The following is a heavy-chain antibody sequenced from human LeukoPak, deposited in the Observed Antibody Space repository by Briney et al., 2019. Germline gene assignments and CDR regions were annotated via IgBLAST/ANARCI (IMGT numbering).Heavy chain of an antibody. J-gene: IGHJ5*02. CDR2: IYHSGST. D-gene: IGHD3-3*01. V-gene: IGHV4-4*02. CDR1: GGSISSSNW. CDR3: ASGRVDYDFWSGYSHNWFDP. Sequence: SETLSLTCAVSGGSISSSNWWSWVRQPPGKGLEWIGEIYHSGSTNYNPSLKSRVTISVDKPKNQFSLKLSSVTAADTAVYYCASGRVDYDFWSGYSHNWFDPWGQGTLVTVSS.